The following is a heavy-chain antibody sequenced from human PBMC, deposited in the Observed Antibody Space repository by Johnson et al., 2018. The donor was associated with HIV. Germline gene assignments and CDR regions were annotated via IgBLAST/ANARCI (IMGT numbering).Heavy chain of an antibody. CDR3: ARSRERGDAFDI. CDR2: IGTAGDT. J-gene: IGHJ3*02. Sequence: VQLVESGGGVVQPGRSLRLSCAASGFTFSSYAMHWVRQAPGKGLEWVSAIGTAGDTYYPGSVKGRFTISRENAKNSLYLQMNSLRAGDTAVYYCARSRERGDAFDIWGQGTMVTVSS. D-gene: IGHD1-26*01. CDR1: GFTFSSYA. V-gene: IGHV3-13*01.